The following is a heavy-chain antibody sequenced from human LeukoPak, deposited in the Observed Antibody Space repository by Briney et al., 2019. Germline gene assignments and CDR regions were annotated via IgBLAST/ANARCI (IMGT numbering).Heavy chain of an antibody. CDR1: GFSFSSYA. J-gene: IGHJ4*02. CDR3: AKDSGDSIYFDC. Sequence: GGSLTLSCAASGFSFSSYAMSWVRQAPGKGLEWVSSICGSGGTTYYAVSVKGRFTIYRYNTKNSQKLQMHSPADEDTDVYSSAKDSGDSIYFDCWGKGTIV. CDR2: ICGSGGTT. D-gene: IGHD4-17*01. V-gene: IGHV3-23*01.